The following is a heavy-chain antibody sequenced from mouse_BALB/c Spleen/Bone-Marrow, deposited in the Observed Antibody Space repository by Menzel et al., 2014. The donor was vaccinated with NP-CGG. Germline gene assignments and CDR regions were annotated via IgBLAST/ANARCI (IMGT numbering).Heavy chain of an antibody. D-gene: IGHD1-1*01. CDR1: GFNIKDTY. J-gene: IGHJ3*01. Sequence: EVMLVEPGAELVKPGASVKLSCTASGFNIKDTYMHWVKQRPEQGLEWIGRIDPANGNTKYDPKFQGKATITADTSSNTAYLQLSSLTSEDTAVYYCAPYYYGSSLFAYWGQGTLVTVSA. CDR3: APYYYGSSLFAY. V-gene: IGHV14-3*02. CDR2: IDPANGNT.